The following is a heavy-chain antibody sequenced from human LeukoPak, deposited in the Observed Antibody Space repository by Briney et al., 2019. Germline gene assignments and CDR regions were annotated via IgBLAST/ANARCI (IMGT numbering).Heavy chain of an antibody. CDR1: GYTFTSYD. V-gene: IGHV1-8*01. Sequence: ASVKVSCKASGYTFTSYDINWARQATGQGLEWMGWMNPNSGNTGYAQKFQGRVTMTRNTSISTAYMELSSLRSEDTAVYYCARGPPKARMVRGGWFDPWGQGTLVTVSS. CDR2: MNPNSGNT. D-gene: IGHD3-10*01. J-gene: IGHJ5*02. CDR3: ARGPPKARMVRGGWFDP.